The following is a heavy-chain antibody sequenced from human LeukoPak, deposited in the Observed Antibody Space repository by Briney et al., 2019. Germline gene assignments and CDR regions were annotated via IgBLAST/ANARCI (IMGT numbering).Heavy chain of an antibody. J-gene: IGHJ4*02. V-gene: IGHV3-30*02. Sequence: PTGGSLRLSCAASGFTFSSYGMHWVRQAPGKGLEWVAVIWYDGSNKYYADSVKGRFSISKDNSKNTLYLQMNSLRAEDTAVYYCAKIWSGYSWGQGTLVTVSS. CDR1: GFTFSSYG. D-gene: IGHD3-3*01. CDR3: AKIWSGYS. CDR2: IWYDGSNK.